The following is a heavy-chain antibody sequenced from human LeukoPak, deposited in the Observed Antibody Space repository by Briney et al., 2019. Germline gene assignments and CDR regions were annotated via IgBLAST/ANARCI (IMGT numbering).Heavy chain of an antibody. Sequence: SETLSLTCTVSGGSISSGDYYWSWIRQPPGKGLERIGYIYYSGSTYYNPSLKSRVTISVDTSKNQFSLKLSSVTAADTAVYYCARGCSSTSCLDYWGQGTLVTVSS. J-gene: IGHJ4*02. CDR3: ARGCSSTSCLDY. CDR1: GGSISSGDYY. V-gene: IGHV4-30-4*08. CDR2: IYYSGST. D-gene: IGHD2-2*01.